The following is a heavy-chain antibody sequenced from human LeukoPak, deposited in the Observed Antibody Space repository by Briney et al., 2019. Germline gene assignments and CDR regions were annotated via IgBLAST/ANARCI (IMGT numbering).Heavy chain of an antibody. J-gene: IGHJ4*02. CDR1: GYTFTSYG. Sequence: ASVKVSCKASGYTFTSYGISWVRQAPGQGLEWMGWISSYNGNTNYAQKLQGRVTMTTDTSTSTAYMELRSLRSDDTAVYYCARDGDYYGSGSYPWFDYWGQGTLVTVSS. CDR3: ARDGDYYGSGSYPWFDY. CDR2: ISSYNGNT. D-gene: IGHD3-10*01. V-gene: IGHV1-18*01.